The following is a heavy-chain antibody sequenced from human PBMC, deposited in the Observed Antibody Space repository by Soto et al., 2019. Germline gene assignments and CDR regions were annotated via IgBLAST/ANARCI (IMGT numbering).Heavy chain of an antibody. CDR2: IYYTGST. CDR3: ARHGLTAYMVYYFDF. Sequence: TSETLSLTCTVSGGSISSGGYYWSWIRQHPGKGLEWIGYIYYTGSTYHNPSLKSRITISVDTSKDQFSLNLTSVTAADTAVYYCARHGLTAYMVYYFDFWGQGTLVTVSS. J-gene: IGHJ4*02. D-gene: IGHD3-16*01. CDR1: GGSISSGGYY. V-gene: IGHV4-39*01.